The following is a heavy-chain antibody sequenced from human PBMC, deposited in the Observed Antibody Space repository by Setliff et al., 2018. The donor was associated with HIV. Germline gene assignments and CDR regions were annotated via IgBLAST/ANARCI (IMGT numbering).Heavy chain of an antibody. Sequence: SETLSLTCTVSGGSISTYFWSWVRQTPGKGLEWIGYIYYTGSTSYNPSFRSRVTISVDMSKNQFSLKLTSVTAADTAAYFCARVSTDYVWGSFLSSGPYYFDFWGQGALVTV. CDR1: GGSISTYF. CDR2: IYYTGST. CDR3: ARVSTDYVWGSFLSSGPYYFDF. J-gene: IGHJ4*02. V-gene: IGHV4-59*08. D-gene: IGHD3-16*01.